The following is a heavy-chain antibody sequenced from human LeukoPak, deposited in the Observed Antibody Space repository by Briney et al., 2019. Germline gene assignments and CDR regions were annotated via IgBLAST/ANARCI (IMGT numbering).Heavy chain of an antibody. D-gene: IGHD2-2*01. CDR3: ARLKGSTSVFDY. Sequence: GGSLRLSCVASGFTFSSHWMTWVRQAPGKGLEWVGNINPEGSDKFYVASVKGRFTMSRDNARNSLYLQLGSLRAEDTAVYYCARLKGSTSVFDYWGQGTLVTV. J-gene: IGHJ4*02. CDR2: INPEGSDK. V-gene: IGHV3-7*03. CDR1: GFTFSSHW.